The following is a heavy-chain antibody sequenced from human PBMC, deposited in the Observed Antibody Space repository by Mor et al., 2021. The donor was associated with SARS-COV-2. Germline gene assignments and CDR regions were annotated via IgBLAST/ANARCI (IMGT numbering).Heavy chain of an antibody. D-gene: IGHD3-10*01. CDR2: LYGGST. CDR3: ARGLLEWAMVRGKNGMDV. J-gene: IGHJ6*02. Sequence: LYGGSTYYNPSLKSRVTISVDTSKNQFSLKLSSVTAADTAVYYCARGLLEWAMVRGKNGMDVWGQGTTVTVS. V-gene: IGHV4-31*02.